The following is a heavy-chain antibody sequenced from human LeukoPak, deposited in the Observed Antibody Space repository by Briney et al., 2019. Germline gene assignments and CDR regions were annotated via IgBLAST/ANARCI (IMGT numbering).Heavy chain of an antibody. V-gene: IGHV1-2*02. CDR2: ISPNSGGT. CDR3: ARVASRQQLVPVY. D-gene: IGHD6-13*01. J-gene: IGHJ4*02. CDR1: GYTFTGYY. Sequence: GASVKVSCKASGYTFTGYYMHWVRQAPGQGLEWMGWISPNSGGTNYAQKFQGRVTMTRDTSISTAYMELSRLRSDDTAVYYCARVASRQQLVPVYWGQGTLVTVSS.